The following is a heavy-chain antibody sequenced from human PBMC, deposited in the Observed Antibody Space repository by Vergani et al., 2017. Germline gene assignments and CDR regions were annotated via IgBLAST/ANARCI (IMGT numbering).Heavy chain of an antibody. Sequence: QVQLVESGGGVVQPGRSLRLSCAASGFTFSTYDMHWVRQAPGKGLEWVSVISYDGNKKNYADSVKGRFTISRDNSKNTLYLEMNALRAEDTAVYYCARDFLTRVTTLDYYYMGVWGKGTTVTVSS. CDR3: ARDFLTRVTTLDYYYMGV. CDR2: ISYDGNKK. D-gene: IGHD1-1*01. V-gene: IGHV3-30*03. CDR1: GFTFSTYD. J-gene: IGHJ6*03.